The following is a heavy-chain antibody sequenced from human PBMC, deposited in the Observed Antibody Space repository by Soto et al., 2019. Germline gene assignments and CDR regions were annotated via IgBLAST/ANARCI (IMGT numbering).Heavy chain of an antibody. J-gene: IGHJ4*02. D-gene: IGHD3-9*01. V-gene: IGHV1-69*02. CDR3: ARIDYDILTGYYVDY. CDR2: IIPILGIA. CDR1: GGTFSSYT. Sequence: QVQLVQSGAEVKKPGSSVKVSCKASGGTFSSYTISWVRQAPGQGLEWMGRIIPILGIANYAQKFQGRVTITADKSTSTAYMVLSSLRSEDTAVYYCARIDYDILTGYYVDYWGQGTLVTVSS.